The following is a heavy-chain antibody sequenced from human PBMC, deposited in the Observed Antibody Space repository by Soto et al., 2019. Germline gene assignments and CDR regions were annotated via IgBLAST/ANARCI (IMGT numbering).Heavy chain of an antibody. Sequence: SETLSLTCTVSGGSISSGGYYWSWIRQHPGKGLEWIGYIYYSGSTYYNPSLKSRVTISVETSKNQFFLKLSSGTAADTAVYYCARVITMIVVVIEGWFDPWGQGTLVTVSS. CDR2: IYYSGST. V-gene: IGHV4-31*03. J-gene: IGHJ5*02. CDR3: ARVITMIVVVIEGWFDP. CDR1: GGSISSGGYY. D-gene: IGHD3-22*01.